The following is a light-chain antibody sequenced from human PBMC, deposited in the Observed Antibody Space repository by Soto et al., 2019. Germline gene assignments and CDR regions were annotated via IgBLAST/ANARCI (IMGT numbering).Light chain of an antibody. CDR2: LSS. V-gene: IGKV3-20*01. CDR1: QSVSSGY. J-gene: IGKJ1*01. Sequence: EIVLTQSPGTLSLSPGESATISCRASQSVSSGYLAWYQRRPGQAPRLLIYLSSTRATGIPDRFSGSGSVTYFTLTISSLEPEDFAVYYCQQYCSSVRTFGQGTKVEIK. CDR3: QQYCSSVRT.